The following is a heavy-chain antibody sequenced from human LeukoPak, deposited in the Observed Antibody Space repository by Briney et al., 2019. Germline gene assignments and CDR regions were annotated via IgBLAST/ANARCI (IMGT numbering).Heavy chain of an antibody. CDR1: GFTFSSYA. CDR3: AKEQSPYSSSWYYYGMDV. J-gene: IGHJ6*02. CDR2: FCGSGGST. Sequence: GGSLRLSCVSSGFTFSSYAMSWVREAPGNGLDWVSVFCGSGGSTYYADSVKGRFTISRDNSKNTLYLQMNSLRAEDTAVYYCAKEQSPYSSSWYYYGMDVWGQGTTVTVSS. D-gene: IGHD6-13*01. V-gene: IGHV3-23*01.